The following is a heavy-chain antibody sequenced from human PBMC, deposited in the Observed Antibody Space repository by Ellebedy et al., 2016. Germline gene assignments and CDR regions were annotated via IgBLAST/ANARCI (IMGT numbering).Heavy chain of an antibody. CDR3: ARETDFWSDSSYFDY. Sequence: SETLSLXCSVSGGSINSGDYYWSWIRQPPGQGLEWFGYIYYSGTTYYNTSLKSRITISVDTSKNQFSLRLSSVTAADTAVYFCARETDFWSDSSYFDYWGQGILVTISS. CDR2: IYYSGTT. J-gene: IGHJ4*02. V-gene: IGHV4-30-4*01. D-gene: IGHD3-3*01. CDR1: GGSINSGDYY.